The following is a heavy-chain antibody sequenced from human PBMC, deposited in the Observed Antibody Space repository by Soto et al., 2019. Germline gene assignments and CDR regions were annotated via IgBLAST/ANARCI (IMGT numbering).Heavy chain of an antibody. CDR1: GFTFSGYS. CDR3: VREDILGARSFDY. Sequence: EVQLVESGGGLVQWGGSLRLSCAASGFTFSGYSVNWVRQAPGKGLEWVSYISSGSKTIYYAESVKGRFTVSRDNARNSHYLHMNSLRDDDTAVYYCVREDILGARSFDYWGQGTLVTVSS. CDR2: ISSGSKTI. D-gene: IGHD1-26*01. J-gene: IGHJ4*02. V-gene: IGHV3-48*02.